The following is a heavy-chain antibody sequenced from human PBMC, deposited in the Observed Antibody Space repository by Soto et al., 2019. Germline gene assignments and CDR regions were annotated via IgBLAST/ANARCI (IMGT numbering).Heavy chain of an antibody. D-gene: IGHD2-2*01. CDR2: LHCSVNT. J-gene: IGHJ4*02. CDR1: GASISSTSYY. CDR3: ASRRREENCNAASCYVTH. V-gene: IGHV4-39*01. Sequence: SETLSLTCTVSGASISSTSYYWGWIRQPPGKGLEWIGSLHCSVNTYYNPSLKSRVTISVDTSKNQFSLTVDSVTAADTAVYFCASRRREENCNAASCYVTHWGQGTLVTVSS.